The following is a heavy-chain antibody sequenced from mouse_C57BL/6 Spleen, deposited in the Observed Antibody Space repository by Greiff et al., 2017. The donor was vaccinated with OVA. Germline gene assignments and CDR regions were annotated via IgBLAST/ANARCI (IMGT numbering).Heavy chain of an antibody. CDR3: ARDYGSSYVGFAY. Sequence: EVQLQQSGPELVKPGASVKISCKASGYTFTDYYMNWVKQSHGKSLEWIGDINPNNGGTSYNQKFKGKATLTVDKSSSTAYMELRSLTSEDSAVYDCARDYGSSYVGFAYWGQGTLVTVSA. CDR1: GYTFTDYY. J-gene: IGHJ3*01. V-gene: IGHV1-26*01. CDR2: INPNNGGT. D-gene: IGHD1-1*01.